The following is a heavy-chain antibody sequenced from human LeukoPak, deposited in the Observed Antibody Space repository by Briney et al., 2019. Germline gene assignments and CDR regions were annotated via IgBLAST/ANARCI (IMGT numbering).Heavy chain of an antibody. Sequence: SETLSLTCTVSGGSISTYYWSWIRQSPGKGLQWLGYIYHSGTTTYNPSLKSRVTISLDTTKNQISLNVSSVTAADTAVYYCARVALLWFGESSYYYYGMDVWGQGTTVTVSS. V-gene: IGHV4-59*01. CDR2: IYHSGTT. CDR3: ARVALLWFGESSYYYYGMDV. D-gene: IGHD3-10*01. CDR1: GGSISTYY. J-gene: IGHJ6*02.